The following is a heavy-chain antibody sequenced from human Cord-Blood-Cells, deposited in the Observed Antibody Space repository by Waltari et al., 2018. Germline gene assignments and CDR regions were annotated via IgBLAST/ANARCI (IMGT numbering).Heavy chain of an antibody. J-gene: IGHJ4*02. CDR1: GGSFSGYY. Sequence: QVQLQQWGAGLLKPSETLSLTCAVYGGSFSGYYWSWIRQPPGQGLEWIGEINHSGSTNYNPSLKSRVTISVDTSKNQFSLKLSSVTAADTAVYYCARGHREGDIVVVPAAIPFDYWGQGTLVTVSS. D-gene: IGHD2-2*02. CDR2: INHSGST. CDR3: ARGHREGDIVVVPAAIPFDY. V-gene: IGHV4-34*01.